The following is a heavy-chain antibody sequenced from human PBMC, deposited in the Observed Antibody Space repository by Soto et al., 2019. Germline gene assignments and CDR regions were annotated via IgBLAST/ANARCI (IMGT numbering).Heavy chain of an antibody. CDR1: GGSISSYY. Sequence: SETLSLTCTVSGGSISSYYWNWIRQPPGKGLEWIGYIYYSGSTNYNPSLKSRVTISVDTSKNQFSLKLSSVTAADTAVYYCARGVRLKVTMVRGVIITDAFDIWGQGTMVTVSS. V-gene: IGHV4-59*01. D-gene: IGHD3-10*01. CDR2: IYYSGST. CDR3: ARGVRLKVTMVRGVIITDAFDI. J-gene: IGHJ3*02.